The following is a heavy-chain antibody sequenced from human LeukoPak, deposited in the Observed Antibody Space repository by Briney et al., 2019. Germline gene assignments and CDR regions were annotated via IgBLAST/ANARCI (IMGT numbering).Heavy chain of an antibody. J-gene: IGHJ3*02. CDR3: ASPKSDDFWSGSSDAFDI. CDR1: GFTFSNFD. V-gene: IGHV3-30*02. Sequence: LPGGSLRLSCAASGFTFSNFDMHWVRQAPGKGLEWVTFIQFDGSNKYYADSVKGRFTISRDNSKDTLYLQMNSLRAEDTAVYYCASPKSDDFWSGSSDAFDIWGQGTMVTVSS. D-gene: IGHD3-3*01. CDR2: IQFDGSNK.